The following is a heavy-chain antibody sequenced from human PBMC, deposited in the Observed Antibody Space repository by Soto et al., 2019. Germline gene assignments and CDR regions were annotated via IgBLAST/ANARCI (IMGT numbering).Heavy chain of an antibody. J-gene: IGHJ4*02. CDR1: GFTFSSYG. V-gene: IGHV3-48*02. CDR3: ARDRYYDFWSGYPDY. CDR2: ISSGSNTI. Sequence: GGSLRLSCAASGFTFSSYGMHWVRQTPAKGLEWVSYISSGSNTIEYADSVKGRFTISRDNAKNSVFLQMNSLRDEDTAVYYCARDRYYDFWSGYPDYWGQGALVTVSS. D-gene: IGHD3-3*01.